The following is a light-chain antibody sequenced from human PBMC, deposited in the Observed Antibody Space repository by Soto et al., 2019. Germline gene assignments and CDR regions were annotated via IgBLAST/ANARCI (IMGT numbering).Light chain of an antibody. Sequence: SYELAQPPSVSVSPGQTARITCSGDALTKQYACWYQLKPGQAPVLAMYKDTERPSGIPERFSGSSSGTTVTLTISGVRAEDEADYYCLSADSSGTYRVFGGGTK. CDR2: KDT. CDR3: LSADSSGTYRV. V-gene: IGLV3-25*03. J-gene: IGLJ3*02. CDR1: ALTKQY.